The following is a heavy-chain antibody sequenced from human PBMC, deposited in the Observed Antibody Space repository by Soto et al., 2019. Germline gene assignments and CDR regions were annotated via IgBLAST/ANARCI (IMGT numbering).Heavy chain of an antibody. CDR3: AKDRWLGE. CDR2: ISYDGSNK. Sequence: QVRLVESGGGVVQPGRSLRLSCAASGFTFSSYGMHWVRQAPGKGLEWVAVISYDGSNKYYADSVKGRFTISRDNSKNTLYLQMNSLRAEDTAVYYCAKDRWLGEWGQGTLVTVSS. J-gene: IGHJ4*02. V-gene: IGHV3-30*18. CDR1: GFTFSSYG. D-gene: IGHD5-12*01.